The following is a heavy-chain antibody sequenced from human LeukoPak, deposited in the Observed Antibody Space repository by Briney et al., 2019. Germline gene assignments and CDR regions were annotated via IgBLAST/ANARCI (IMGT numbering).Heavy chain of an antibody. J-gene: IGHJ4*02. D-gene: IGHD4-11*01. CDR1: GGSISTYD. V-gene: IGHV4-59*01. Sequence: SETLSLTCTVSGGSISTYDWSWIRQPPGKGLEWIGYISYSGSTNYNPSLKSRVIISVDTSKNQFSLKLSSVTAADTAVYYCARGALAVTDFDYWGQGTLVTVSS. CDR3: ARGALAVTDFDY. CDR2: ISYSGST.